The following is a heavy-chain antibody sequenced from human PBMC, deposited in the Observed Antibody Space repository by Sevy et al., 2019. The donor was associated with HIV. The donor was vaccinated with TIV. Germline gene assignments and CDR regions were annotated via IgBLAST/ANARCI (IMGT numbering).Heavy chain of an antibody. V-gene: IGHV3-21*01. D-gene: IGHD5-18*01. CDR3: ARAQGGYSYGDPAFDI. Sequence: GGSLRLSCAASGFTFSSYSMNWVRQAPGKGLEWVSSISSSSSYIDYADSVKGRFTISRDNAKNSLYLQMNSLRAEDTAVYYCARAQGGYSYGDPAFDIWGQGTMVTISS. CDR2: ISSSSSYI. J-gene: IGHJ3*02. CDR1: GFTFSSYS.